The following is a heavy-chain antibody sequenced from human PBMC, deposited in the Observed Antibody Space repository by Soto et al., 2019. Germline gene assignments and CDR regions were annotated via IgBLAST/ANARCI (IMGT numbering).Heavy chain of an antibody. J-gene: IGHJ6*02. CDR3: ARDLGGGAHYGMDV. CDR1: GFTFETSS. CDR2: ISATSLYI. Sequence: EVKLVQSGGGLVKPGGSLRLSCAASGFTFETSSINCLRQTPGKGLEWVASISATSLYIYNADSVRGGFTISRENAKNTVFLQMDGLTAEDTAIYFCARDLGGGAHYGMDVWGQGTTVTVSS. D-gene: IGHD3-16*01. V-gene: IGHV3-21*06.